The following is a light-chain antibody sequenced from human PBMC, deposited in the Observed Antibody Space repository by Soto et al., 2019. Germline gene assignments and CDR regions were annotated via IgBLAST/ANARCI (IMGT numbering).Light chain of an antibody. CDR3: QQDGSSPVT. Sequence: EIVLTQSPGTLSLSPGERATLSCRASQSVSSSYLAWYQQKPGQAPRLLIYGASSRTTGIPDRFSGSGSGTDFTLPISRLEPEDFAVYYFQQDGSSPVTFGQGTKVAIK. J-gene: IGKJ1*01. CDR2: GAS. V-gene: IGKV3-20*01. CDR1: QSVSSSY.